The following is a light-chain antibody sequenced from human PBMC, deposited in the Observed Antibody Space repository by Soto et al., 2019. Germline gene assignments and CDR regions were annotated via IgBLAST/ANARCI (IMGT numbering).Light chain of an antibody. J-gene: IGKJ2*01. V-gene: IGKV1-27*01. CDR1: QSISNY. Sequence: DIPMTQSPSSLSASVGDRVTITCRASQSISNYLAWYQQKPGKVPKLLIYAASTLQSGVPSRFSGSGSGTDFTLTISSLQPEDVATYYAEKYNSAPPNTFGQGTKLEIK. CDR3: EKYNSAPPNT. CDR2: AAS.